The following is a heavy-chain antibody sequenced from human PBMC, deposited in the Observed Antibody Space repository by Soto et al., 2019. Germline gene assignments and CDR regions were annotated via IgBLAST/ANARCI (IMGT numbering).Heavy chain of an antibody. CDR1: GGSVSSNSYY. CDR3: ARAHSGSFWFDP. Sequence: SETLSLTCTVSGGSVSSNSYYWSWIRQPPGKGLEWIAYIFYSGSTTYNPSLKSRVAISVDTSKNQFSLKLSSVTAADTAIYYCARAHSGSFWFDPWGQGTLVTVS. V-gene: IGHV4-61*01. CDR2: IFYSGST. D-gene: IGHD6-6*01. J-gene: IGHJ5*02.